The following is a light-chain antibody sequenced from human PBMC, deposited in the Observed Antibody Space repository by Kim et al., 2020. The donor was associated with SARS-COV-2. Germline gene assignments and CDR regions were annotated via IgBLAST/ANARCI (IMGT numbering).Light chain of an antibody. V-gene: IGKV2-30*02. CDR3: MQYTQWPHT. CDR1: QSLLHSDGNTY. J-gene: IGKJ2*01. Sequence: DVVMTQSPLSLPVTLGQPASLSCRSSQSLLHSDGNTYLMWLQQRPGQSPRRLIDHVSNRDSGVPDRFSGSGSGTDFTLKISRVEAEDVGVYFCMQYTQWPHTFGQGTKLEI. CDR2: HVS.